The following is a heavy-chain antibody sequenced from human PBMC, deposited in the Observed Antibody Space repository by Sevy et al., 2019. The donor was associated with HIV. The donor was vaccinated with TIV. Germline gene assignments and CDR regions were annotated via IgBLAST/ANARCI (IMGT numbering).Heavy chain of an antibody. Sequence: GGSLRLSCTASIFTFGNYWMSWVRQAPGKGLEWVSSISFSSNYIYYADSMKGRFTISRDNAKNSLYLQINSLRAEDTAVYYCARGIGTTVTTWDAFDIWGQGTMVTVSS. V-gene: IGHV3-21*01. CDR3: ARGIGTTVTTWDAFDI. CDR1: IFTFGNYW. J-gene: IGHJ3*02. D-gene: IGHD4-17*01. CDR2: ISFSSNYI.